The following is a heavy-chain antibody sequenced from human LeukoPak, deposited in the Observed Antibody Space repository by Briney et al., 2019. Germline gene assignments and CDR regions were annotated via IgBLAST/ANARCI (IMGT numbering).Heavy chain of an antibody. J-gene: IGHJ4*02. V-gene: IGHV4-34*01. D-gene: IGHD3-16*02. Sequence: SETLSLTCAVYGGSFSGYCWSWIRQPPGKGLEWIGEINHSGSTNYNPSLKSRVTISVDTSKNQFSLKLSSVTAADTAVYYCARGYYDYVWGSYRYKPGTIDYWGQGTLVTVSS. CDR2: INHSGST. CDR3: ARGYYDYVWGSYRYKPGTIDY. CDR1: GGSFSGYC.